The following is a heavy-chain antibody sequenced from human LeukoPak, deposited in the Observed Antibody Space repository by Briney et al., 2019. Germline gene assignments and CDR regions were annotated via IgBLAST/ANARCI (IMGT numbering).Heavy chain of an antibody. CDR2: IFSSSSMI. D-gene: IGHD2-15*01. CDR1: GSTFSSYS. Sequence: GGSLRLSCAASGSTFSSYSMNWVRRAPGKGLEGVSFIFSSSSMISYADSVKGRFTISRDNAENSLYLQMNSLRDEDTALYYRVRVGRGFNTPLWAFDIWGQGTMVTVSS. CDR3: VRVGRGFNTPLWAFDI. V-gene: IGHV3-48*02. J-gene: IGHJ3*02.